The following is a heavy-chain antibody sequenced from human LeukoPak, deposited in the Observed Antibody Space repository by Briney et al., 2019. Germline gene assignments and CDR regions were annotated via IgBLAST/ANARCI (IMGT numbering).Heavy chain of an antibody. CDR3: AKAQHHHPVLLWFGESPKYGMDV. Sequence: PGGSLRLSCAASGFTFSDYYMSWIRQAPGKGLEWVAVISYDGSNKYYADSVKGRFTISRDNSKNTLYLQMNSLRAEDTAVYYCAKAQHHHPVLLWFGESPKYGMDVWGQGTTVTVSS. D-gene: IGHD3-10*01. V-gene: IGHV3-30*18. CDR1: GFTFSDYY. J-gene: IGHJ6*02. CDR2: ISYDGSNK.